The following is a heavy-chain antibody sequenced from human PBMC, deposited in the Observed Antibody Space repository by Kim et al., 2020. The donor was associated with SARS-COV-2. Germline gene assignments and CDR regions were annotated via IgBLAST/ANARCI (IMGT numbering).Heavy chain of an antibody. J-gene: IGHJ4*02. CDR2: NNGGGT. V-gene: IGHV3-64*01. Sequence: NNGGGTYYANSVKGRFTISRDNSKNTLYLQMVSLRVEDMAVYYCARGTYLGQGTLVTVSS. CDR3: ARGTY.